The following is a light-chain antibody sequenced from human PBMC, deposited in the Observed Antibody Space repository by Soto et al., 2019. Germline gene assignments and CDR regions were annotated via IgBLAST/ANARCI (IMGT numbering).Light chain of an antibody. CDR2: AAS. CDR1: QGISSY. CDR3: QQLNSYPP. J-gene: IGKJ5*01. Sequence: QLTQSPSSLSASVGDRVTISCRASQGISSYLAWCQQKPGKAPKLLIYAASTSQSGVQSRFSGSGSGTDFTLTISSLQPEDFATYYCQQLNSYPPFGQGTRLEIK. V-gene: IGKV1-9*01.